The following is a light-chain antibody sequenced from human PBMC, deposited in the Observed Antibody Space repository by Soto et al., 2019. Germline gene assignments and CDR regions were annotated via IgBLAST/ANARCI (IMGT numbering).Light chain of an antibody. CDR3: CSYAVTSTYV. V-gene: IGLV2-23*01. J-gene: IGLJ1*01. CDR2: EGT. Sequence: QSALTQPSSVSGSPGQSITISFTGTISDIGYYNLVSWYQHHPGKAPKFLIYEGTKRPSGVSSRFSGSKSGNTASLTISGLQAEDEAYYYCCSYAVTSTYVFGTGTKVTVL. CDR1: ISDIGYYNL.